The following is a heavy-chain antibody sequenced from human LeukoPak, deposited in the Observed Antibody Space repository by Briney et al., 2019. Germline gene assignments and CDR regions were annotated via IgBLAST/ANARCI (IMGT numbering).Heavy chain of an antibody. Sequence: GGSLRLSRAASGFTFSDYYMSWMRQAPGKGLEWVSYISSSSSYTNYADSVKGRFTISRDNAKNSLYLQMNSLRAEDTAVYYCARDMDYYGSGSLDYWGQGTLVTVSS. D-gene: IGHD3-10*01. J-gene: IGHJ4*02. CDR2: ISSSSSYT. CDR3: ARDMDYYGSGSLDY. CDR1: GFTFSDYY. V-gene: IGHV3-11*05.